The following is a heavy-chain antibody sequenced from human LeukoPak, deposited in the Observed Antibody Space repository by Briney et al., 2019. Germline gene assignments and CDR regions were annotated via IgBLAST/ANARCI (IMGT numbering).Heavy chain of an antibody. CDR3: AKVTRATETDSQDY. J-gene: IGHJ4*02. CDR1: GFTFSSYG. D-gene: IGHD1-14*01. CDR2: IRYDGSNK. Sequence: GGSLRLSCAASGFTFSSYGMHWVRQAPGKGLEWVTFIRYDGSNKYYADSVKGRFTISRDNSKNTLYLQMNSLRAEDTAVYYCAKVTRATETDSQDYWGQGILVTVSS. V-gene: IGHV3-30*02.